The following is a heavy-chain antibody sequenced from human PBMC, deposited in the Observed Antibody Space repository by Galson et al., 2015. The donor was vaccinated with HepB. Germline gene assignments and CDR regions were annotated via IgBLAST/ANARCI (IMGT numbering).Heavy chain of an antibody. V-gene: IGHV1-2*05. Sequence: SVKVSCKASGYTFTSYYMHWVRQAPGQGLEWMGRINPNSGGTYYAQKFQGRVTMTRDTSISTAYMELSRLRSDDTVVYYCARDRRSLLYYFDSSGGFDYWGQGTLVTVSS. D-gene: IGHD3-22*01. CDR3: ARDRRSLLYYFDSSGGFDY. CDR2: INPNSGGT. CDR1: GYTFTSYY. J-gene: IGHJ4*02.